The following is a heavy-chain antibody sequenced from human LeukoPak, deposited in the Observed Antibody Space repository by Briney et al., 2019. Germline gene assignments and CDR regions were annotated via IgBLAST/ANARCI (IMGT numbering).Heavy chain of an antibody. CDR3: ARAEARDTAMAPYGMDV. V-gene: IGHV1-2*04. Sequence: ASVKVSCKASRYTFTGYYMHWVRQAPGQGLEWMGWINPNSGGTNYAQKFQGWVTMTRDTSISTAYMELSRLRSDDTAVYYCARAEARDTAMAPYGMDVWGQGTTVTVAS. D-gene: IGHD5-18*01. J-gene: IGHJ6*02. CDR2: INPNSGGT. CDR1: RYTFTGYY.